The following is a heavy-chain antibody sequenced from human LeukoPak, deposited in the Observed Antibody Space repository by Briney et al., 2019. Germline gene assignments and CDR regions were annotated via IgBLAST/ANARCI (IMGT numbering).Heavy chain of an antibody. Sequence: GGSLRLSCAASGFTFSSYEMNWVRQAPGKGLEWVSYISSSGSTIYYADSVKGRFTISRDNAKNSLYLQMNGLRAEDTAVYYCARAWDCSSTSCYTEYYYGMDVWGQGTTVTVSS. J-gene: IGHJ6*02. CDR1: GFTFSSYE. V-gene: IGHV3-48*03. CDR2: ISSSGSTI. D-gene: IGHD2-2*02. CDR3: ARAWDCSSTSCYTEYYYGMDV.